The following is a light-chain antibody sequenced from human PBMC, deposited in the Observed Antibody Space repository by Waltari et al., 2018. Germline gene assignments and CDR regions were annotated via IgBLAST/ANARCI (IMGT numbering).Light chain of an antibody. CDR1: RSDVGSSCY. V-gene: IGLV2-14*01. CDR2: EVS. Sequence: QSALTPPASVSGSPGQSITIPCTGTRSDVGSSCYVSWYQQHPGKAPKLIIYEVSNRPSGVSNRFSGSKSGNTASLTISGLQAEDEADYYCTSYTVSTPLVFGGGTKLTVL. J-gene: IGLJ3*02. CDR3: TSYTVSTPLV.